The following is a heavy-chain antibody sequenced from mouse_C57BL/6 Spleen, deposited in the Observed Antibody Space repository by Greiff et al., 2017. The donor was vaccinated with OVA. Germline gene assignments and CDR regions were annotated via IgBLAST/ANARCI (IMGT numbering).Heavy chain of an antibody. CDR2: INPSTGGT. J-gene: IGHJ2*01. CDR1: GYSFTGYY. Sequence: EVKLQESGPELVKPGASVKISCKASGYSFTGYYMNWVKQSPEKSLEWIGEINPSTGGTTYNQKFKAKATLTVDKSSSTAYMQLKSLTSEDSAVYYCARVNPSNYFDYWGQGTTLTVSS. CDR3: ARVNPSNYFDY. V-gene: IGHV1-42*01.